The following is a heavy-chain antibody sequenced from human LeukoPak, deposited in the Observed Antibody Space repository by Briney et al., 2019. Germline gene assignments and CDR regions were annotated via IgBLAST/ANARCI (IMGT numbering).Heavy chain of an antibody. CDR3: ARHPRVWFDP. J-gene: IGHJ5*02. CDR2: IYYSGST. Sequence: SETLSLTCTVSGGSISSYYWSWLRQPPGKGLEWIGYIYYSGSTNYNPSLKSRVTISVDTSKDQFSLKLSSVTAADTAVYYCARHPRVWFDPWGQGTLVTVSS. CDR1: GGSISSYY. V-gene: IGHV4-59*01.